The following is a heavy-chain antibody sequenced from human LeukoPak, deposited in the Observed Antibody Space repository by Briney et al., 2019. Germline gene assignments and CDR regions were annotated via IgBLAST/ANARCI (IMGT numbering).Heavy chain of an antibody. CDR2: IYSGGST. J-gene: IGHJ3*02. CDR3: ARDRFYDYVWGSYRPPAFDI. V-gene: IGHV3-66*01. D-gene: IGHD3-16*02. CDR1: GFTVSSNY. Sequence: GGSLRLSCAASGFTVSSNYMSWVRQAPGKGLEWVSVIYSGGSTYYADSVKGRFTISRDNAKNSLYLQMNSLRAEDTAVYYCARDRFYDYVWGSYRPPAFDIWGQGTMVTVSS.